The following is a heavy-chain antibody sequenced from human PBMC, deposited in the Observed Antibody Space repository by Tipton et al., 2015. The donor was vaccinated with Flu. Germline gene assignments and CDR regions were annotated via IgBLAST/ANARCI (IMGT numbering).Heavy chain of an antibody. Sequence: GLVKPSETLSLTCTVSGGSISSYYWSWIRQAPGKGLEYIGDIYYRGHTNYNASLESRLTISVDTSKNQLSLKLSSVTAADTAVYYCARLTTRTYCPDYWGQGTLVTVSS. J-gene: IGHJ4*02. CDR2: IYYRGHT. CDR1: GGSISSYY. D-gene: IGHD1-26*01. V-gene: IGHV4-59*08. CDR3: ARLTTRTYCPDY.